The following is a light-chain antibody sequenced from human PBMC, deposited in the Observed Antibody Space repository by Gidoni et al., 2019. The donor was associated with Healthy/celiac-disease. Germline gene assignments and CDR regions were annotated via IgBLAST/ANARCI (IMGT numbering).Light chain of an antibody. CDR3: MQDLQTPYT. CDR1: QSLLHSNGYNY. V-gene: IGKV2-28*01. Sequence: DIVMSQSPLSLPVTPGEPSSISCTSRQSLLHSNGYNYLDWYLQKPGQSPQLLIYLGSNRASGVPDRFSGSGSGTDFTLKISRVEAEDVGVYYCMQDLQTPYTFGQGTKLEIK. J-gene: IGKJ2*01. CDR2: LGS.